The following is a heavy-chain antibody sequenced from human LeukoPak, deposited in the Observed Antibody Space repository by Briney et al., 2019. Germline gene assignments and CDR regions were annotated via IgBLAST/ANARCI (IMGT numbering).Heavy chain of an antibody. CDR2: IRYDGSNK. CDR1: GFTFRNYG. D-gene: IGHD6-19*01. V-gene: IGHV3-30*02. CDR3: AKDRQWLVPGAFDI. J-gene: IGHJ3*02. Sequence: PGGSLRLSXAASGFTFRNYGMHWVRQAPGKGLEWVAFIRYDGSNKYYVDSVNGRFTISRDNSKSTLYLQMNSLRAVDTAVYYCAKDRQWLVPGAFDIWGQGTMVTVSS.